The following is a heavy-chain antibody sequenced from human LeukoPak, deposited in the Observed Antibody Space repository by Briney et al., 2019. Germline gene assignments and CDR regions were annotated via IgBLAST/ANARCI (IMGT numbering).Heavy chain of an antibody. CDR1: GGSFSGYY. J-gene: IGHJ4*02. CDR2: INHSGST. V-gene: IGHV4-34*01. Sequence: PSETPSLTCAVYGGSFSGYYWSWIRQPPGKGLEWIGEINHSGSTNYNPSLKSRVTISVDTSKNQFSLKLSSVTAADTAVYYCASSSMAARLHYWGQGTLVTVSS. CDR3: ASSSMAARLHY. D-gene: IGHD6-6*01.